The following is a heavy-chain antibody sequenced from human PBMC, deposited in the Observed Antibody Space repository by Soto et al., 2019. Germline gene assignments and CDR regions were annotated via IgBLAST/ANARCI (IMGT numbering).Heavy chain of an antibody. CDR1: GGSISSGDYH. D-gene: IGHD2-2*01. CDR3: ASVRFCITTSCYPSNWFGP. V-gene: IGHV4-30-4*01. Sequence: SETLSLTCTVSGGSISSGDYHWSWIRQPPGKGLEWIGYIYYSGSTYYNPSLKSRVSISSATSKKQFSMKLSSVTAADTAVYYCASVRFCITTSCYPSNWFGPWGQGTLVTVSS. J-gene: IGHJ5*02. CDR2: IYYSGST.